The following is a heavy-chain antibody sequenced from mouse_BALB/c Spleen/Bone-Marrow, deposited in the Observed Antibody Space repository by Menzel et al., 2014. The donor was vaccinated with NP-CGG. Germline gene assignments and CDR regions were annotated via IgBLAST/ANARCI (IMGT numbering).Heavy chain of an antibody. CDR3: AREYYGNYAWYFDV. CDR2: IDPANGNT. D-gene: IGHD2-1*01. CDR1: GFNIKDTY. J-gene: IGHJ1*01. V-gene: IGHV14-3*02. Sequence: EVQVVESGAELVKLGASVKLSCTASGFNIKDTYMNWVKQRPEQGLEWIGRIDPANGNTKYDPKFQGKATITADTSSNTAYLQLSSLTSEDTAVYYCAREYYGNYAWYFDVWGAGTTVTVSS.